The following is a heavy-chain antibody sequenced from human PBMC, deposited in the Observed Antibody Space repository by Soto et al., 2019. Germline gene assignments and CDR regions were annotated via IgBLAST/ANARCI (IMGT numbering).Heavy chain of an antibody. CDR2: IYSGGST. CDR1: GFTVSSNY. D-gene: IGHD3-9*01. CDR3: VTRYFGWLPNYYGMDV. Sequence: EVQLVESGGGLIQPGGSLRLSCAASGFTVSSNYMSWVRQAPGKGLEWVSVIYSGGSTYYEDSVKGRFTISRDNSKNTLYLQMNSLRAEDTAVYYCVTRYFGWLPNYYGMDVWGQGTTVTVSS. V-gene: IGHV3-53*01. J-gene: IGHJ6*02.